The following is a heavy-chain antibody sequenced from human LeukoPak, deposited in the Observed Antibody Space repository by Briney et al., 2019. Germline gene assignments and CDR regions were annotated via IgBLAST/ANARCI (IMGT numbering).Heavy chain of an antibody. V-gene: IGHV3-15*01. Sequence: GGSLRLSCAASGFTFSNAWMSWVRQAPGKGLEWVGRIKSKTDGGTTDYAAPVKGRFTISRDDSKNTLYLQMNSLKTEDTDVYYCTTYYYDSSGYYYVSGSYWGQGTLVTVSS. D-gene: IGHD3-22*01. J-gene: IGHJ4*02. CDR3: TTYYYDSSGYYYVSGSY. CDR2: IKSKTDGGTT. CDR1: GFTFSNAW.